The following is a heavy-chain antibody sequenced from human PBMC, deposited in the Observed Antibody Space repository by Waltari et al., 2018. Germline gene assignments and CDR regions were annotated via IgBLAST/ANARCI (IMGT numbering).Heavy chain of an antibody. CDR1: GYSISSGYY. J-gene: IGHJ4*02. CDR3: ARGDILTAYYFDY. D-gene: IGHD3-9*01. CDR2: IYHSGST. V-gene: IGHV4-38-2*01. Sequence: QVQLQESGPGLVKPSETLSLTCAVSGYSISSGYYWGWIRQPPGKGLEWIGSIYHSGSTYYNPSLKSRVTISVDTSKNQFSLKLSSVTAADTAVYYCARGDILTAYYFDYWGQGTLVTVSS.